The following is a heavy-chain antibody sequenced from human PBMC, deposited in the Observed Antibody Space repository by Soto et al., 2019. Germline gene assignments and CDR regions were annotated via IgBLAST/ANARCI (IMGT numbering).Heavy chain of an antibody. CDR2: IYYIGST. CDR1: GAAVSGGGQY. V-gene: IGHV4-31*03. CDR3: ARERVLGDGGGFDV. D-gene: IGHD2-15*01. J-gene: IGHJ6*02. Sequence: PSETLSLTCTVSGAAVSGGGQYWNWVRQLPGKGLEWIGNIYYIGSTDYNPSLKSRVTISFDTSKNQFSLKLISVTAADTAVYYCARERVLGDGGGFDVWGQGTTVTVSS.